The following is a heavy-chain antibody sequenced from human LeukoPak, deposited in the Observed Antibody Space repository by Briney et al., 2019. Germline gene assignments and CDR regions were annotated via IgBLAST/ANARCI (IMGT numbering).Heavy chain of an antibody. Sequence: SQTLSLTCAVSGGSISSGGYSWSWIRQPPGKGLEWIGYIYHSGSTYYNPSLKSRVTISVDRSKNQFSLKLSSVTAADTAVYYCARGPPYDAFDIWGQGTMATVSS. CDR1: GGSISSGGYS. J-gene: IGHJ3*02. CDR2: IYHSGST. V-gene: IGHV4-30-2*01. CDR3: ARGPPYDAFDI.